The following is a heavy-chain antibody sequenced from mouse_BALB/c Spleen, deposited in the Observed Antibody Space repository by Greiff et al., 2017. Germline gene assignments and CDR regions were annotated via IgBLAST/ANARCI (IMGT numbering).Heavy chain of an antibody. CDR2: ISYSGST. D-gene: IGHD2-4*01. J-gene: IGHJ3*01. CDR1: GDSITSGY. Sequence: EVKLMESGPSLVKPSQTLSLTCSVTGDSITSGYWNWIRKFPGNKLEYMGYISYSGSTYYNPSLKSRISITRDTSKNQYYLQLNSVTTEDTATYYCAREGEGITTGHWFAYWGQGTLVTVSA. CDR3: AREGEGITTGHWFAY. V-gene: IGHV3-8*02.